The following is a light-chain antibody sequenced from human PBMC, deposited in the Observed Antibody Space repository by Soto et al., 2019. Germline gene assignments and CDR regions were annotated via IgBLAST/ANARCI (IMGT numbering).Light chain of an antibody. CDR1: SSDVSNYNY. V-gene: IGLV2-11*01. CDR3: CSYAGTYTRV. J-gene: IGLJ1*01. Sequence: QSVLTHPRSVSGSPGQSVTISCTRTSSDVSNYNYVSWYQQHPGKAPKLMIYDVNKRPSGVPYRFSGSKSGNTASLTISGLQAEDGADYYCCSYAGTYTRVFGTGTKVTVL. CDR2: DVN.